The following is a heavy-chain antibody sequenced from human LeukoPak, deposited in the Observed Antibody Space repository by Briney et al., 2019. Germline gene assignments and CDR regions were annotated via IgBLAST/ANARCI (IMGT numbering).Heavy chain of an antibody. J-gene: IGHJ4*02. D-gene: IGHD3-10*01. V-gene: IGHV3-33*01. Sequence: GGSLRLSCAASGFTFSSYGMHWVRQAPGKGLEWVAVIWYDGSNKYYADSVKGRLTISRDNSKNPLYLHMNSLRAEDTAVYYCARDRVPYGSGSYLCDYWGQGTLVTVSS. CDR1: GFTFSSYG. CDR2: IWYDGSNK. CDR3: ARDRVPYGSGSYLCDY.